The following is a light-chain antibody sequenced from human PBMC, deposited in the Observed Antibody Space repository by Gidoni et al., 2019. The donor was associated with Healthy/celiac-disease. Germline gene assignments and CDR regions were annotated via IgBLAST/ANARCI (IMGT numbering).Light chain of an antibody. Sequence: QSALTPPASVSGSPGQSITISCTGTSSDVGSYNLVSWYQQHPGKAPKLMIYEGSKRPSGVSKRFSGSKSGNTASLTISGLQAEDEADYYCCSYAGSSTFVVFGGGTKLTVL. CDR3: CSYAGSSTFVV. CDR1: SSDVGSYNL. CDR2: EGS. V-gene: IGLV2-23*03. J-gene: IGLJ2*01.